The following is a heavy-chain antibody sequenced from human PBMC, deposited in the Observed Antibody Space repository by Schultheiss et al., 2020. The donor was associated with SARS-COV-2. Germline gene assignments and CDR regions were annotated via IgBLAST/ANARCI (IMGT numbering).Heavy chain of an antibody. CDR3: RTTYYYYGMDV. V-gene: IGHV4-59*01. D-gene: IGHD1-7*01. CDR1: GGSISNYY. Sequence: SETLSLTCTVSGGSISNYYWTWIRQPPGKGLEWIGYIYYSGSTDYNPSLKSRVTISVDTSKNQFSLKLSSVTAADTAVYYCRTTYYYYGMDVWGQGTTVTVSS. CDR2: IYYSGST. J-gene: IGHJ6*02.